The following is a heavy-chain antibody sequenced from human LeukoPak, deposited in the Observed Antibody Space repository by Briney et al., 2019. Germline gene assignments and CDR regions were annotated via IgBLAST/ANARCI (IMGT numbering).Heavy chain of an antibody. V-gene: IGHV4-59*12. CDR1: GGSISSYY. D-gene: IGHD3-10*01. CDR2: IYYSGST. CDR3: ARSPLLWFGEFPGWFDP. J-gene: IGHJ5*02. Sequence: SETLSLTCTVSGGSISSYYWSWIRQPPGKGLEWIGYIYYSGSTYYNPSLKSRVTISVDTSKNQFSLKLSSVTAADTAVYYCARSPLLWFGEFPGWFDPWGQGTLVTVSS.